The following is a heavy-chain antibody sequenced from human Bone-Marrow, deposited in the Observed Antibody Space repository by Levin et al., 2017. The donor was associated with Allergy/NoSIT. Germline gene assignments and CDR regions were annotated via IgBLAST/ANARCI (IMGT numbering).Heavy chain of an antibody. D-gene: IGHD2-15*01. Sequence: GESLKISCKASGYTFTAYYIHWVRQAPGQGLEWMGWINPNTGSTLYAQKFQGRVTMTGDTSITTAYMEVSRLTSDDTAVYYCARDDVVAPARGDRFDYWGQGTLVTVSP. CDR2: INPNTGST. CDR3: ARDDVVAPARGDRFDY. CDR1: GYTFTAYY. V-gene: IGHV1-2*02. J-gene: IGHJ4*02.